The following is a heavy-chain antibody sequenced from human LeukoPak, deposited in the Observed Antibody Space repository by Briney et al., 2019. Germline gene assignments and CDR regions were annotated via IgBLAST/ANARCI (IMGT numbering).Heavy chain of an antibody. CDR3: AGHHPRNTVDF. J-gene: IGHJ4*02. Sequence: SETLSLTCAVYGGSFSGYYWSWIRQPPGKGLEWIGYISHSGSTNYSPSLKSRVTISLDTSKNQFSLKLSSVTAADTAVYYCAGHHPRNTVDFWGQGTLVTVSS. D-gene: IGHD2-8*02. CDR1: GGSFSGYY. V-gene: IGHV4-59*08. CDR2: ISHSGST.